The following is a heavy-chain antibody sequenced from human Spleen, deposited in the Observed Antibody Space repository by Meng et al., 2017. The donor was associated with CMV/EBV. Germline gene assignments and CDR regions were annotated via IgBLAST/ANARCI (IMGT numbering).Heavy chain of an antibody. CDR1: GGSISSSNW. J-gene: IGHJ4*02. CDR2: IYYSGST. D-gene: IGHD5-12*01. CDR3: ARLNSGYDEYYFDY. V-gene: IGHV4-4*02. Sequence: SCAVSGGSISSSNWWSWVRQPPGKGLEWIGSIYYSGSTYYNPSLKSRVTISVDTSKNQFSLKLSSVTAADTAVYYCARLNSGYDEYYFDYWGQGTLVTVSS.